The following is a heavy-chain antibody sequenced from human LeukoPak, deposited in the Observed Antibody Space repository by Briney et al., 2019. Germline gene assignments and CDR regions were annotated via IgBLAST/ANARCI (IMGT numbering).Heavy chain of an antibody. J-gene: IGHJ4*02. V-gene: IGHV4-59*12. CDR1: GGSITSYY. CDR3: ARVRDRRGYSYGYYFDY. Sequence: PSETLSLTCTVSGGSITSYYWTWIRQPPGKGLEWIGYIYYSGSTNYNPSLKSRVTISVDTSKNQFSLKLSSVTAADTAVYYCARVRDRRGYSYGYYFDYWGQGTLVTVSS. D-gene: IGHD5-18*01. CDR2: IYYSGST.